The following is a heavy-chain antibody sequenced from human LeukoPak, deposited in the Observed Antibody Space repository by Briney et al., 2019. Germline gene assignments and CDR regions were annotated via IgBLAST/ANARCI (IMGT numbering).Heavy chain of an antibody. V-gene: IGHV4-34*01. D-gene: IGHD7-27*01. CDR1: GGSFSGYY. CDR2: INHSGST. J-gene: IGHJ4*02. CDR3: ASNTGTVFDY. Sequence: SETLSLTCAVYGGSFSGYYWSWIRQPPGKGLEWIGEINHSGSTNYNPSLKSRVTISVDTSKNQFSLNLTSVTAADTAVYYCASNTGTVFDYWSQGALVTVSS.